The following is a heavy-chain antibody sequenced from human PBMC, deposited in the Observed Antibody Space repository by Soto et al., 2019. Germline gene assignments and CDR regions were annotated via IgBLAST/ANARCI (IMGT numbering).Heavy chain of an antibody. CDR3: ARGRDCGGDCPNWFDP. V-gene: IGHV3-53*04. CDR1: GFTVSSNY. Sequence: EVQLVESGGGLVQPGGSLRLSCAASGFTVSSNYMSWVRQAPGKGLEWVSVIYNGGSTYYADSVKGRFTISRHNSKNTLYLQMNSLRAEDTAVYYCARGRDCGGDCPNWFDPWGQGTLVTVSS. D-gene: IGHD2-21*02. CDR2: IYNGGST. J-gene: IGHJ5*02.